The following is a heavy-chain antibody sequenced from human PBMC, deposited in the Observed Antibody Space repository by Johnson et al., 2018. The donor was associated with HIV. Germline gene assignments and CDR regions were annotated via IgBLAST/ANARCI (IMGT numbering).Heavy chain of an antibody. CDR2: ISYDGSNK. CDR3: ASGIAVAGTLLDAFDI. J-gene: IGHJ3*02. D-gene: IGHD6-19*01. V-gene: IGHV3-30*04. Sequence: QVQLVESGGGLVQPGGSLRLSCAASGFTFSTYAMHWVRQVPGKGLEWVALISYDGSNKYYADSVKGRFTISRDNSKTTLFLQMKSLRPEDTAVYYCASGIAVAGTLLDAFDIWGQGTKVTVSS. CDR1: GFTFSTYA.